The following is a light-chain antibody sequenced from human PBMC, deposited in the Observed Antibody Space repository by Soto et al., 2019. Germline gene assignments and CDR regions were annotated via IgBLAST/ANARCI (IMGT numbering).Light chain of an antibody. CDR2: GAS. J-gene: IGKJ2*01. V-gene: IGKV3-15*01. CDR1: QSIGNS. Sequence: EIVMTQSPSSLSVPLGETATISCRASQSIGNSLAWYQQKPGQAPSLLIYGASTRPTGIPARFSGSGSGTEFTLTISSLQSEDSALYYCQQYNNWPPRTFGQGTKLEIK. CDR3: QQYNNWPPRT.